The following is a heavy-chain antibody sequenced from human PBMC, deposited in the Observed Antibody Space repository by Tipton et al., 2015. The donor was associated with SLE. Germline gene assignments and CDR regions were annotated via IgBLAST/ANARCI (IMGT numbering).Heavy chain of an antibody. V-gene: IGHV5-51*01. CDR2: VYPGDSDT. CDR1: GYRFISYW. CDR3: AREVRDGYNDYFDY. J-gene: IGHJ4*02. D-gene: IGHD5-24*01. Sequence: QLVQSGAEVKKPGESLKISCKVSGYRFISYWIGWVRQIPGEGLEWMGIVYPGDSDTRYSPYFQGQVTISADKSTSTAYLQWGSLKASATAIYYCAREVRDGYNDYFDYWGQGTPVTVSS.